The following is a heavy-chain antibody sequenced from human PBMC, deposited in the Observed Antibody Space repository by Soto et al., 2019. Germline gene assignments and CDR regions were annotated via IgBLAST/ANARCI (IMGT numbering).Heavy chain of an antibody. CDR1: GFTFSSHW. CDR2: INGDGSST. CDR3: AKHSSGWYYY. J-gene: IGHJ4*02. V-gene: IGHV3-74*01. Sequence: GGSLRLSCAASGFTFSSHWMHWVRQAPGKGLVWVSRINGDGSSTNYADSVKGRFTISRDNARNTLYLQMNSLRAEDTAVYYCAKHSSGWYYYWGQGTLVTVSS. D-gene: IGHD6-19*01.